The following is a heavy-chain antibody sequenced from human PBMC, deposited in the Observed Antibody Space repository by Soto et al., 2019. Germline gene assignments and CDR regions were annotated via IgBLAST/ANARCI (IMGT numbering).Heavy chain of an antibody. D-gene: IGHD6-19*01. J-gene: IGHJ6*02. CDR2: IYYSGST. CDR3: ASASSGWYGASGMDV. CDR1: GGSISSGDYY. V-gene: IGHV4-30-4*01. Sequence: PSETLSLTCTVSGGSISSGDYYWSWIRQPPGKGLEWIGYIYYSGSTYYNPSLKSRVTISVDTSKNQFSLKLSPVTAADTAVYYCASASSGWYGASGMDVWGQGTTVTVSS.